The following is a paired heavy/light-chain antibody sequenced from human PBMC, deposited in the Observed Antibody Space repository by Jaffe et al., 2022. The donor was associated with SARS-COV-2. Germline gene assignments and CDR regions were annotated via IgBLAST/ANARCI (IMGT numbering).Light chain of an antibody. Sequence: QSVLTQPPSVSAAPGQKVTISCSGSSSNIGNNYLSWYRHLPGTAPKLLIYENNKRPSGIPDRFSGSKSDTSATLGITGLQTGDEADYYCGTWDNSLSAWVFGGGTKLTVL. J-gene: IGLJ3*02. V-gene: IGLV1-51*02. CDR1: SSNIGNNY. CDR3: GTWDNSLSAWV. CDR2: ENN.
Heavy chain of an antibody. CDR3: ATVRGSSWSLWYFDV. CDR2: IWHDGSNQ. J-gene: IGHJ2*01. CDR1: GFTFRNYG. D-gene: IGHD6-13*01. V-gene: IGHV3-33*03. Sequence: QVPLVESGGGVVQPGGSLRLSCAASGFTFRNYGMQWVRHAPGKGLEWVAIIWHDGSNQYYADSVRGRFTISRDNSKNTLYLQMDNLRAEDTAVYYCATVRGSSWSLWYFDVWGRGTPVTVSS.